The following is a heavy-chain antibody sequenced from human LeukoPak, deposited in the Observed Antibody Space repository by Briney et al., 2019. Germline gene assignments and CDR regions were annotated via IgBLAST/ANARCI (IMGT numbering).Heavy chain of an antibody. CDR3: ARDRRPLRYFDWILLGGMDV. CDR1: GYTFTGYY. D-gene: IGHD3-9*01. J-gene: IGHJ6*02. CDR2: INPNSGGT. Sequence: GASVKVSCKASGYTFTGYYMHWVRQAPGQGLEWMGWINPNSGGTNYAQKFQGWVTMTRDTSISTAYMELSRLRSDDTAVYYCARDRRPLRYFDWILLGGMDVWGQGTTVTVSS. V-gene: IGHV1-2*04.